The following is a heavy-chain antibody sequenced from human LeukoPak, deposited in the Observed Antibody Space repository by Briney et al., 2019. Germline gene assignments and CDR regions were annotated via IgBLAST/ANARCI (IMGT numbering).Heavy chain of an antibody. Sequence: SETLSLTCTVSGGSISSGGYYWSWIRQSPVKGLEWIGEIDHVGRTRYNPSLKSRLTISIDTSKNQFSLTLSSVTAADTALYFCARPVYCSVTTCTGPLHIWGQGTMVTVSS. CDR1: GGSISSGGYY. J-gene: IGHJ3*02. CDR2: IDHVGRT. D-gene: IGHD2-15*01. CDR3: ARPVYCSVTTCTGPLHI. V-gene: IGHV4-39*07.